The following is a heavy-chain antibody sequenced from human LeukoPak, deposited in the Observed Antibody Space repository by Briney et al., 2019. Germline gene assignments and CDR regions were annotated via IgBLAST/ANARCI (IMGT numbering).Heavy chain of an antibody. CDR3: ARVDIKGGYYDSSGYSLFDY. CDR1: GYTVTSYY. V-gene: IGHV1-46*01. CDR2: INPSGGST. Sequence: GASVKVSCKASGYTVTSYYMHWVRQAPGQGLEWMGIINPSGGSTSYAQNFQGRVTMTRDTSTSTVYMELSSLRSEDTAVYYCARVDIKGGYYDSSGYSLFDYWGQGTLVTVSS. D-gene: IGHD3-22*01. J-gene: IGHJ4*02.